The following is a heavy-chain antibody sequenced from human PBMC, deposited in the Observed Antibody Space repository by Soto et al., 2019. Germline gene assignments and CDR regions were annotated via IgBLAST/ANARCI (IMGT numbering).Heavy chain of an antibody. CDR1: GATFNDYT. CDR3: ASGKSQMTQDRMGFFYYMDV. CDR2: VIPLLDAS. V-gene: IGHV1-69*08. D-gene: IGHD2-15*01. Sequence: QVQLVHSGAEVKKHGSSVRISCAASGATFNDYTFTWVRRAPGQGLEWMGRVIPLLDASNYAEKFQDRVTITADRSTSTVYMELSGLKSEDSAIYYCASGKSQMTQDRMGFFYYMDVWGKGTTVTVSS. J-gene: IGHJ6*03.